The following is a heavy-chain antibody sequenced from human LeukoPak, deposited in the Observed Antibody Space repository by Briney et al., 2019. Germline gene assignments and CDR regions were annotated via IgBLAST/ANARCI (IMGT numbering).Heavy chain of an antibody. V-gene: IGHV4-4*02. J-gene: IGHJ4*02. CDR1: GGSISSSNW. CDR3: ARAAAAGTPKYYFDY. CDR2: INHSGST. Sequence: SETLSLTCAVSGGSISSSNWWSWVRQPPGKGLEWIGEINHSGSTNYNPSLKSRVTISVDTSKNQFSLKLSSVTAADTAVYYCARAAAAGTPKYYFDYWGQGTLVTVSS. D-gene: IGHD6-13*01.